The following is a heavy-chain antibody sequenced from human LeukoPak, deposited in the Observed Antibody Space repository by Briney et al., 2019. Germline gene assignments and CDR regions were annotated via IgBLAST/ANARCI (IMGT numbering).Heavy chain of an antibody. CDR1: GFSFSLYG. Sequence: PGGSLRLSCGASGFSFSLYGMHWVRQAPGKGLEWVAFIWAAGNDDFYADSVKGRFTISRDNSKNMVYLQMNSLRAEDTAVYYCAKDLAYSYGSCMDVWGQGTTVTVSS. CDR3: AKDLAYSYGSCMDV. J-gene: IGHJ6*02. V-gene: IGHV3-30*02. CDR2: IWAAGNDD. D-gene: IGHD5-18*01.